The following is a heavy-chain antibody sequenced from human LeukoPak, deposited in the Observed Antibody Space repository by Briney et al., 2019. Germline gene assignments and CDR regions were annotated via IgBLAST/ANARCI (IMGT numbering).Heavy chain of an antibody. J-gene: IGHJ5*02. CDR2: IIPILGIA. CDR3: AREVRAVVAATESSWFDP. D-gene: IGHD2-15*01. V-gene: IGHV1-69*04. CDR1: GGTFSSYT. Sequence: ASVKVSCKASGGTFSSYTISWVRQAPGQGLEWMGRIIPILGIANYAQKFRGRVTITADKSTSTAYMELSSLRSEDTAVYYCAREVRAVVAATESSWFDPWGQGTLVTVSS.